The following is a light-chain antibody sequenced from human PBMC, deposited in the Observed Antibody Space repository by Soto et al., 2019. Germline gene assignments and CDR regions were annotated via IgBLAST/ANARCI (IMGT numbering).Light chain of an antibody. CDR2: AAS. CDR1: QTLSTNS. Sequence: EIVLTQSPRTLSLSPGERATLSCRASQTLSTNSLAWYQQRPGQTPRLLIYAASTRNTDIPDRFNGSGSGTDFALTISRLEPEDFALYYCQQYDASPLTFGPGTKVDIK. J-gene: IGKJ3*01. V-gene: IGKV3-20*01. CDR3: QQYDASPLT.